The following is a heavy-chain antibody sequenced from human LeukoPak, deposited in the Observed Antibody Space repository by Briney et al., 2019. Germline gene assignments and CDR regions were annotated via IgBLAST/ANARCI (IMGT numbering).Heavy chain of an antibody. V-gene: IGHV7-4-1*02. J-gene: IGHJ4*02. D-gene: IGHD2-15*01. CDR1: GYTFTSYA. CDR3: ARAPDIVVVVARTAPEHYFDY. CDR2: INTNTGNP. Sequence: ASVKVSCKASGYTFTSYAMNWVRQAPGQGLEWMGWINTNTGNPTYAQGFTGRFVFSLDTSVSTAYLQISSLKAEDTAVYYCARAPDIVVVVARTAPEHYFDYWGQGTLVTVSS.